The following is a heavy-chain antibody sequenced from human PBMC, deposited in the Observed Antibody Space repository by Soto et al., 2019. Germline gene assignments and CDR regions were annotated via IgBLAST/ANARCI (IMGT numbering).Heavy chain of an antibody. D-gene: IGHD1-26*01. V-gene: IGHV3-72*01. CDR2: TRDKPNNYAA. Sequence: EGQLVQSGGGLVQPGGSLRLSCTASGFAFDDYYMDWVRQVPGKGLEWIGRTRDKPNNYAAAYVASVKGRFTISRDASKDCMKLQMNTVKTEDTAVYYCARDTGGSYDYWGQRAMVTVSS. J-gene: IGHJ4*02. CDR1: GFAFDDYY. CDR3: ARDTGGSYDY.